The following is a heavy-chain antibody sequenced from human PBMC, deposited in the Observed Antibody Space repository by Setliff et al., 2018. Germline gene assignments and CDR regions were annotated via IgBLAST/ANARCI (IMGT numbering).Heavy chain of an antibody. CDR2: IGAYTGNT. D-gene: IGHD2-2*01. CDR3: SRLVRYCTTTSCQGASGAEL. Sequence: ASVKVSCKASGGSFNNYPISWVRQAPGQGLEWMGWIGAYTGNTNYAQKFQGRVTMTTDPSTTTAYLELRSLTSDDTAVYYCSRLVRYCTTTSCQGASGAELWGQGTLVTVSS. CDR1: GGSFNNYP. V-gene: IGHV1-18*01. J-gene: IGHJ4*02.